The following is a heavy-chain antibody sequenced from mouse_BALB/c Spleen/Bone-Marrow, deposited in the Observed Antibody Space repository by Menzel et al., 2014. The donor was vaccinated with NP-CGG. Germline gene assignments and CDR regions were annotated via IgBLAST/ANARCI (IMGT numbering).Heavy chain of an antibody. V-gene: IGHV1-26*01. J-gene: IGHJ3*01. Sequence: EVKLVESGPELVKPGSSMKISCKASGYSFTGYTMNWVKQSYGENLEWIGLINPYNGGTSYNQKFKGKATLTVNKSSSTAYMELLSLTSEDSAVYYCARENYGSSYGFAYWGQGTQVTVSA. CDR1: GYSFTGYT. CDR2: INPYNGGT. D-gene: IGHD1-1*01. CDR3: ARENYGSSYGFAY.